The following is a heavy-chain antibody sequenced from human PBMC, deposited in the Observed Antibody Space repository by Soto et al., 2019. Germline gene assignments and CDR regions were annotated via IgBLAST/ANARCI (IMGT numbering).Heavy chain of an antibody. J-gene: IGHJ5*02. CDR2: IIPIFGTA. CDR1: GGTSSSYA. CDR3: ARDLRKQLVSRNWFDP. D-gene: IGHD6-6*01. Sequence: SGKGSCKASGGTSSSYAISWVRQAPGQGLEWMGGIIPIFGTANYAQKFQGRVTITADESTSTAYMELSSLRSEDTAVYYCARDLRKQLVSRNWFDPWGQGTLVTVSS. V-gene: IGHV1-69*13.